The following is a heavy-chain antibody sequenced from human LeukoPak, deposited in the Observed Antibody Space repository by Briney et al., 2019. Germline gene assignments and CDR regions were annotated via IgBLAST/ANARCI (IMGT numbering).Heavy chain of an antibody. Sequence: GGSLSLSCAASGFTFSSYSMNWVRPAPGKGLEWVSYISSSSSTIYYADSVKGRFTISRDNAKNSLYLQMNSLRDEDTAVYYCARETALGADYWGQGTLVTVSS. D-gene: IGHD1-26*01. CDR1: GFTFSSYS. CDR2: ISSSSSTI. J-gene: IGHJ4*02. V-gene: IGHV3-48*02. CDR3: ARETALGADY.